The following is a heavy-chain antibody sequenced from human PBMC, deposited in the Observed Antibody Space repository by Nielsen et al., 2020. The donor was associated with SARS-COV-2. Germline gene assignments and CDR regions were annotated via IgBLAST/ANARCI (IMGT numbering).Heavy chain of an antibody. CDR3: TTEESYYDFWSGYYTVDY. V-gene: IGHV3-23*01. Sequence: WIRQAPGKGLEWVSAISGSGDTTYYADSVKGRFTISRDNSKDTLYLQMNSLKTEDTAVYYCTTEESYYDFWSGYYTVDYWGQGTLVTVSS. CDR2: ISGSGDTT. J-gene: IGHJ4*02. D-gene: IGHD3-3*01.